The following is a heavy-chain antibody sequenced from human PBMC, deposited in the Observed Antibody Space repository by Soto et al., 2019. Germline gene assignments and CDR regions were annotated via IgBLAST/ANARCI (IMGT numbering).Heavy chain of an antibody. J-gene: IGHJ4*02. CDR2: IYADGRT. Sequence: DVQLVETGGGLIQPGGSLRLSCAASGFIVSSSYMPWVRQAPGKGLEWVSVIYADGRTYYADSVKGRFTISRDNSKNTLYLQMNSLSAEDTAVYYCARCGGLDGQCYFDCWGQGTLVTVSS. CDR3: ARCGGLDGQCYFDC. V-gene: IGHV3-53*02. CDR1: GFIVSSSY. D-gene: IGHD6-25*01.